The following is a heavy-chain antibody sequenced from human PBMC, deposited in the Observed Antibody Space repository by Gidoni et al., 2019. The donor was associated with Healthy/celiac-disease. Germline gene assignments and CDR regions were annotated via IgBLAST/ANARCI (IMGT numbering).Heavy chain of an antibody. CDR1: GFTFSDYY. CDR2: SSSSGSTI. V-gene: IGHV3-11*01. J-gene: IGHJ6*02. CDR3: RGVQLEPAYYYGMDV. D-gene: IGHD1-1*01. Sequence: QVQLVESGGGLVKPGGSLRLPCPASGFTFSDYYMSGIRQAPGKGLEWVSYSSSSGSTIYYADSVKGRFTISRDNAKNSLYLQMNSLRAEYTAVYYCRGVQLEPAYYYGMDVWGQGTTVTVSS.